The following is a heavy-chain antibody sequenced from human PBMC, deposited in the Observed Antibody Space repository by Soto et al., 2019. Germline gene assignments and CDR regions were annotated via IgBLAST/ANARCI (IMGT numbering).Heavy chain of an antibody. Sequence: SETLSLTGAVYGGSFSGYYWSWIRQPPGEVLEWIGEINHSGSTNYNPSLKSRVTISVDTSKNQFSLKLSSVTAADTAVYYCARGKLSDYVWGSYRYHFDYWGQGTVVTVSS. D-gene: IGHD3-16*02. CDR3: ARGKLSDYVWGSYRYHFDY. V-gene: IGHV4-34*01. CDR1: GGSFSGYY. J-gene: IGHJ4*02. CDR2: INHSGST.